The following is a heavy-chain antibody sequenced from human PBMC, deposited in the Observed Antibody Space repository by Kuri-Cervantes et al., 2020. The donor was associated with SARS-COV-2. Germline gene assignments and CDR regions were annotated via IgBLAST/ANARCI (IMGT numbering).Heavy chain of an antibody. CDR2: ISGSGGST. D-gene: IGHD1-26*01. CDR3: AKRSGSYFDY. CDR1: GFTFSSYA. V-gene: IGHV3-23*01. J-gene: IGHJ4*02. Sequence: GGSLRLSCAASGFTFSSYAMSWVRQAPGKGLEWVSAISGSGGSTYYADSVKGRFTISRDNSKNTLYLQMNSRRAEDTSVYYCAKRSGSYFDYWGQGTLVTVSS.